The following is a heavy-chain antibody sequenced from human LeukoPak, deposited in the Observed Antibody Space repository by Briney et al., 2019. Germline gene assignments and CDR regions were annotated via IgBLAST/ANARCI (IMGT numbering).Heavy chain of an antibody. CDR1: GFTFSSYA. CDR3: ARDLKSGGKGIDY. D-gene: IGHD4-23*01. CDR2: ISGSGGST. V-gene: IGHV3-23*01. J-gene: IGHJ4*02. Sequence: GGSLRLSCAASGFTFSSYAMSWVRQAPGKGLEWVSAISGSGGSTYYADSVKGRFTISRDNAKNTLYLQMNSLRAEDTAVYYCARDLKSGGKGIDYWGQGTLVTVSS.